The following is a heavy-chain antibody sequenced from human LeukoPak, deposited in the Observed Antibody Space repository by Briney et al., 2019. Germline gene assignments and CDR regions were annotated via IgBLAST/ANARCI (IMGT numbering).Heavy chain of an antibody. CDR1: GFTFSSYS. J-gene: IGHJ5*02. V-gene: IGHV3-21*04. CDR3: ARDSSGTAAGSSIWFDP. Sequence: GGSLRLSCAASGFTFSSYSMNWVRQAPGKGLEWVSSISSSSSYIYYADSVKGRFTISRDNAKNSLYLQMNSLRAEDTAVYYCARDSSGTAAGSSIWFDPWGQGTLVTVSS. D-gene: IGHD6-13*01. CDR2: ISSSSSYI.